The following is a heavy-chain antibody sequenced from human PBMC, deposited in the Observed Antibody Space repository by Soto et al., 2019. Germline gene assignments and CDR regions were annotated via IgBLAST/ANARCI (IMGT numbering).Heavy chain of an antibody. Sequence: QVQLVQTGAEVKKPGSSVRVSCEASGGNFIDYAFSWVRQAPGQGLEWMGGIIPIIATADYAQKFQGRVTITADESMATIDIVVPSMTAEDLAVYFCAGTYDTIGDSPYYFDYWGQGTPVTVSS. V-gene: IGHV1-69*01. CDR2: IIPIIATA. CDR3: AGTYDTIGDSPYYFDY. J-gene: IGHJ4*02. D-gene: IGHD3-22*01. CDR1: GGNFIDYA.